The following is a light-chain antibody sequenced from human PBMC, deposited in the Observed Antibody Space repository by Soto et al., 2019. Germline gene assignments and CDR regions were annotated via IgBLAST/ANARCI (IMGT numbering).Light chain of an antibody. Sequence: EIVLTQSPGTLSLSPGERATLSCRASQSVSSSFLAWYQQRPGQAPRLLIFGASYRATGIPDRFSGTGSGTDFTLTISKLELEDFAVYYCQHYGNSPPEYTFGPGTKVD. CDR2: GAS. CDR3: QHYGNSPPEYT. V-gene: IGKV3-20*01. CDR1: QSVSSSF. J-gene: IGKJ3*01.